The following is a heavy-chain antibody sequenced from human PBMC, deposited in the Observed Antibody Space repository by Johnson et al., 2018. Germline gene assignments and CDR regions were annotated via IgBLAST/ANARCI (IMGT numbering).Heavy chain of an antibody. D-gene: IGHD4-11*01. Sequence: QVQLVQSGGGVVQPGRSXRLSCAASGFTFSSYGMHWVRQAPGKGLEWVAVIWYDGSNKYYADSVKGRFTISSENSKNTLYLQMNSLRAEDMAVYYCVKGGVTYYYYYMDVWGKGTMVTVSS. CDR2: IWYDGSNK. CDR1: GFTFSSYG. J-gene: IGHJ6*03. V-gene: IGHV3-33*06. CDR3: VKGGVTYYYYYMDV.